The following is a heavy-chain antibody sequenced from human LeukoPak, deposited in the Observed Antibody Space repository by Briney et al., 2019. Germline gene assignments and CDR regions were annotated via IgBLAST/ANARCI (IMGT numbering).Heavy chain of an antibody. CDR2: IKQDGSEK. V-gene: IGHV3-7*01. D-gene: IGHD1-26*01. CDR1: GFTFSSYW. CDR3: ARDKIVGATYFDY. Sequence: GGSLRLSCAASGFTFSSYWMSWVRQAPGKGLEWVANIKQDGSEKYYVDSVKGRFTISRDDAKNSLYLQMNSLRAEDTAVYYCARDKIVGATYFDYWGQGTLVTVSS. J-gene: IGHJ4*02.